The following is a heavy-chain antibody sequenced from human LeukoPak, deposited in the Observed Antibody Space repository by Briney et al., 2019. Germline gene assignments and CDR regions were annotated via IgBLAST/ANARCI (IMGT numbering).Heavy chain of an antibody. J-gene: IGHJ4*02. CDR2: IKQDGSEK. CDR3: ARTSGTGWSH. Sequence: PGRSLRLSCAASGFTFSSYGMHWVRQAPGKGLEWVANIKQDGSEKYYVDSVKGRFTISRDNAKNSLYVQMNSLRAEDTAVYYCARTSGTGWSHWGQGTLVTVSS. V-gene: IGHV3-7*01. CDR1: GFTFSSYG. D-gene: IGHD6-19*01.